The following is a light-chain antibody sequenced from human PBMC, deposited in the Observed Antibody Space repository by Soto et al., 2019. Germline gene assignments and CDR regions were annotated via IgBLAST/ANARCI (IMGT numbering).Light chain of an antibody. V-gene: IGKV1-8*01. CDR2: AAS. Sequence: AIRMTQSPSSLSASTGDRVTITCRASQGISSYLAWYQQNTGKAPKLLIYAASTLQSGVPSRFSGSGSGTDFTLTISCLQSEDFATYYCQQYYSYPSFGPGTKVDIK. CDR1: QGISSY. CDR3: QQYYSYPS. J-gene: IGKJ3*01.